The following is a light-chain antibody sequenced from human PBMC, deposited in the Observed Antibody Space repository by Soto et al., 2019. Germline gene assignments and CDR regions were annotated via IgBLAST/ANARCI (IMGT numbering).Light chain of an antibody. J-gene: IGLJ2*01. CDR1: SSDVGGYNY. CDR3: SSYTRSSTLV. V-gene: IGLV2-14*01. CDR2: DVS. Sequence: QSALTQPASVSGSPGQSITISCTGTSSDVGGYNYVSWYQQHPGKAPKLMIYDVSNRPSGVSNRFSGSQSGNTASLTISGLQAEDEADYYCSSYTRSSTLVFGGGTKLTVL.